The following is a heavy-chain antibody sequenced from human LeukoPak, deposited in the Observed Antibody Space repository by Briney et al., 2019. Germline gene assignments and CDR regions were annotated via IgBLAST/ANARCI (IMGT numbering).Heavy chain of an antibody. D-gene: IGHD1-26*01. CDR2: ISSSSSYI. CDR1: GLTFSSYS. CDR3: ARLVGATNYYYYGMDV. J-gene: IGHJ6*02. V-gene: IGHV3-21*01. Sequence: GGSLRLSCAASGLTFSSYSMNWVRQAPGKGLEWVSSISSSSSYIYYADSVKGRFTISRDNAKNSLYLQMNSLRAEDTAVYYCARLVGATNYYYYGMDVWGQGTTVTVSS.